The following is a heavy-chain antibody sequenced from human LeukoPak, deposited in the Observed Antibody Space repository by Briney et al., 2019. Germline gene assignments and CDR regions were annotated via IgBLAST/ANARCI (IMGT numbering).Heavy chain of an antibody. V-gene: IGHV3-74*01. J-gene: IGHJ4*02. CDR3: ARVLGGYCSGTTCTLDY. D-gene: IGHD2-2*01. CDR2: INNDGSST. CDR1: GFTFSSYW. Sequence: GGSLRLSCAASGFTFSSYWMHWVRQAPGKGLVWVSRINNDGSSTNYVDSVKGRFTISRDNAKNTLYLQMNSLRAEDAAVYYCARVLGGYCSGTTCTLDYWGQGTLVTVSS.